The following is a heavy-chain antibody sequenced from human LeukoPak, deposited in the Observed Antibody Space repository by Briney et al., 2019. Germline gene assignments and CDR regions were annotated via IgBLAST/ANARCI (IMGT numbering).Heavy chain of an antibody. Sequence: ASVKVSCKASGYTFTSYDINWVRQATGQGLEWMGWMNPNSGNTGYAQKFQGRVTMTRNTSISTAYMELSSLRSEDTAVYYCARVVGTAMVIGYWGQGTLVTVSS. CDR1: GYTFTSYD. CDR3: ARVVGTAMVIGY. J-gene: IGHJ4*02. D-gene: IGHD5-18*01. V-gene: IGHV1-8*01. CDR2: MNPNSGNT.